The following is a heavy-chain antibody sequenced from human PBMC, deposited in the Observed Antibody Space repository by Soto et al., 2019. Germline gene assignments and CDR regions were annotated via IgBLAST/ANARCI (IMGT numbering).Heavy chain of an antibody. Sequence: GGSLRHSCAASGFSFIDYSMNWLRQAPGKGLEWVSVISSDRSNIYYADSVKGRFTISRDNSKNTLYLQMNSLRAEDTVVYYCAKGQAAAGYYYYYGMDVWGQGTTVTVSS. D-gene: IGHD6-13*01. V-gene: IGHV3-30*18. CDR1: GFSFIDYS. CDR2: ISSDRSNI. J-gene: IGHJ6*02. CDR3: AKGQAAAGYYYYYGMDV.